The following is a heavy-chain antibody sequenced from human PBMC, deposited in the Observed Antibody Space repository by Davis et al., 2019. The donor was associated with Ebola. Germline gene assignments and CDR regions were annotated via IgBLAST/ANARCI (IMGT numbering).Heavy chain of an antibody. J-gene: IGHJ4*02. V-gene: IGHV1-2*06. CDR3: ARDVSEALAY. CDR2: VNPNSGGT. CDR1: GYTFTGYY. Sequence: ASVTVSCQASGYTFTGYYMHWVRPAPGQGLEWMGRVNPNSGGTHYAQKFQGRVTMTRDTSISTAYMELSRLRSDDTAVYYCARDVSEALAYWGQGTLVTVSS.